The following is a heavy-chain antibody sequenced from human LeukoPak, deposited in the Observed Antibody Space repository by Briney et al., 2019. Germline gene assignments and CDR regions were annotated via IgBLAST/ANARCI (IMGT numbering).Heavy chain of an antibody. J-gene: IGHJ1*01. Sequence: GRSLRLSCAASGFTFSSYAMSWVRQAPGKGLEWVSVISGSGGITYYADSVKGRFTISRDSSKNTLYLQMNSLRAKDTAVYYCAKNGPTVTTSSSFWGQGILVTVSS. CDR1: GFTFSSYA. D-gene: IGHD4-17*01. V-gene: IGHV3-23*01. CDR3: AKNGPTVTTSSSF. CDR2: ISGSGGIT.